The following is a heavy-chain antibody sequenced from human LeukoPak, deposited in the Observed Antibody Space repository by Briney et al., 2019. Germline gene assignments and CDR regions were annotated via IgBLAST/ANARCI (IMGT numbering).Heavy chain of an antibody. CDR1: GFTFSSYW. J-gene: IGHJ3*02. D-gene: IGHD3-22*01. CDR3: ARDRYYYDSSVAFDI. V-gene: IGHV3-7*01. CDR2: IKQDGSEK. Sequence: GGSLRLSCAASGFTFSSYWMSWVRQAPGKGLEWVANIKQDGSEKYYVDSVKGRFTISRDNAKNSLYLQMNSLRAEDTAVYYCARDRYYYDSSVAFDIWGQGTMVTVSS.